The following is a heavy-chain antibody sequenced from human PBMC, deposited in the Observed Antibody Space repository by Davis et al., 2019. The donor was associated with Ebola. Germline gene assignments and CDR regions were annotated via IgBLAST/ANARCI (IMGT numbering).Heavy chain of an antibody. CDR1: GGSISSGGYY. CDR3: ARDSIVVVPAATHYYYYYMDV. CDR2: IYYSGST. V-gene: IGHV4-31*03. D-gene: IGHD2-2*01. Sequence: PSETLSLTCTVSGGSISSGGYYWSWIRQHPGKGLEWIGYIYYSGSTYYNPSLKSRVTISVDTSKNQFSLKLSSVTAADTAVYYCARDSIVVVPAATHYYYYYMDVWGKGTTVTVSS. J-gene: IGHJ6*03.